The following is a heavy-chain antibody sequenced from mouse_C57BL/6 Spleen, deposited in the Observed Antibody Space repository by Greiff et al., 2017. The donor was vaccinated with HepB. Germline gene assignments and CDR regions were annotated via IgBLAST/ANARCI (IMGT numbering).Heavy chain of an antibody. Sequence: QVHVKQPGAELVMPGASVKLSCKASGYTFTSYWMHWVKQRPGQGLEWIGEIDPSDSYTNYNQKFKGKSTLTVDKSSSTAYMQLSSLTSEDSAVYYCARGPYYGNYVGAMDYWGQGTSVTVSS. V-gene: IGHV1-69*01. CDR1: GYTFTSYW. D-gene: IGHD2-10*01. CDR3: ARGPYYGNYVGAMDY. J-gene: IGHJ4*01. CDR2: IDPSDSYT.